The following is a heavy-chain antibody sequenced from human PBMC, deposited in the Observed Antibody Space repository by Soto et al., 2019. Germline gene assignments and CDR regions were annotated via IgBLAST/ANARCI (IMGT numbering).Heavy chain of an antibody. CDR2: ISAYNGNT. CDR1: GYTFSSYG. D-gene: IGHD3-3*01. CDR3: ARVEKATYYGMDV. Sequence: ASVKVSCKASGYTFSSYGIHWVRQAPGQGLEWMGWISAYNGNTNYAQKLQGRVTMTTDTSTSTAYMELRSLRSDDTAVYYCARVEKATYYGMDVWGQGTTVTVSS. J-gene: IGHJ6*02. V-gene: IGHV1-18*04.